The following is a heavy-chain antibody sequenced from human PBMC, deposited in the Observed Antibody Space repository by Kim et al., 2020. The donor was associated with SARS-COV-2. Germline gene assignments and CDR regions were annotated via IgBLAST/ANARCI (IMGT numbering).Heavy chain of an antibody. CDR3: AKSNQGLVLSGWFDP. J-gene: IGHJ5*02. Sequence: SEKGRFTISNDNSKNTLYMQMNSLRAEDTAVYYCAKSNQGLVLSGWFDPWGQGTLVTVYS. D-gene: IGHD6-19*01. V-gene: IGHV3-23*01.